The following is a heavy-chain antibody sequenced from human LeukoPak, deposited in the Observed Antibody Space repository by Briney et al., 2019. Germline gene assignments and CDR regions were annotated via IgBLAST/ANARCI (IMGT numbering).Heavy chain of an antibody. D-gene: IGHD4-11*01. CDR2: IIPIFGTA. CDR3: ARVYYSNYVHFDL. CDR1: GGTFSNYA. J-gene: IGHJ2*01. Sequence: SVKVSCKASGGTFSNYAISWVRQAPGQGLEWMGGIIPIFGTANYAQKFRGRVTITADKSTRTAYMELRSLRSDDTAVYYCARVYYSNYVHFDLWGRGTLVTVSS. V-gene: IGHV1-69*06.